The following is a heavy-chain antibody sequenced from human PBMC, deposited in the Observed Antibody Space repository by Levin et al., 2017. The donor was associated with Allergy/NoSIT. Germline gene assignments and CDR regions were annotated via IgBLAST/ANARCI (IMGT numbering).Heavy chain of an antibody. CDR1: GFTFSSYW. CDR3: ARDHDYGDI. Sequence: LGESLKISCAASGFTFSSYWMTWVRQAPGKGLEWVATIKQGGSEKYYVDSVKGRFTISRDNAKNSLFLQMDSLRAEDTAVYYCARDHDYGDIWGQGTMVSVSS. J-gene: IGHJ3*02. V-gene: IGHV3-7*01. CDR2: IKQGGSEK. D-gene: IGHD4-17*01.